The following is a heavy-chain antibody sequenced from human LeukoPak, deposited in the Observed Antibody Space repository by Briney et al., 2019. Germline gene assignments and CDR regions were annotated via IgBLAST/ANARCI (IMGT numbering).Heavy chain of an antibody. CDR2: ISAYNGNT. J-gene: IGHJ6*03. CDR3: ARTSTYYDILTGYYRRSPNYYYYMDV. CDR1: GYTFTSYG. D-gene: IGHD3-9*01. V-gene: IGHV1-18*01. Sequence: ASVKVSCKASGYTFTSYGISWVRQPPGQGLEWMGWISAYNGNTNYAQKLQGRVTMTTDTSTSTAYMELRSLRSDDTAVYYCARTSTYYDILTGYYRRSPNYYYYMDVWGKGTTVTVSS.